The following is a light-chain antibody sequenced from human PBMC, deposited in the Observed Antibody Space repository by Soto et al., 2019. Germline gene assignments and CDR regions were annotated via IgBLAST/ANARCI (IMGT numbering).Light chain of an antibody. Sequence: QSVLTQPASVSGSPGQSITISCTGTSXDVGGYNYVSWYQQHPGKAPKLMIYEVSNRPSGVSNRFSGSKSGNTASLTISGLQAEDEADYYCSSYTSSSTPYVFGTGTKGTVL. V-gene: IGLV2-14*01. CDR3: SSYTSSSTPYV. CDR2: EVS. J-gene: IGLJ1*01. CDR1: SXDVGGYNY.